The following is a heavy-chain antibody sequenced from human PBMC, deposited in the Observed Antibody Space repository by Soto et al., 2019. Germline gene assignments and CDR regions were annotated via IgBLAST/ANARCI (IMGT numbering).Heavy chain of an antibody. V-gene: IGHV3-9*01. Sequence: GGSLRLSCAASGFIFDTYAVHWVRQIPGKGLEWVSGISWNSGSKAYADSVKGRFTISRDNAKDSLYLQMNSLRAEDTALYYCAEDMVGYSGSYYFDYWGQGTLVTVSS. CDR3: AEDMVGYSGSYYFDY. J-gene: IGHJ4*02. CDR1: GFIFDTYA. D-gene: IGHD1-26*01. CDR2: ISWNSGSK.